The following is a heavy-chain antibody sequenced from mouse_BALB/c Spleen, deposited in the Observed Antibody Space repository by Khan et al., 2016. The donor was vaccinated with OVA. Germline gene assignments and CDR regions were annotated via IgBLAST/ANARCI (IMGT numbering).Heavy chain of an antibody. V-gene: IGHV1-77*01. CDR1: GYTFTDYV. CDR3: ERGYNGAWFAY. Sequence: QVQLQQSGPELVKPGASVKMSCKASGYTFTDYVITWVKQRTGQGLEWIGEIYPGSGSAYYNEKFKDKATLTADKSSDTAYMQLSSLTSEDSAVYFSERGYNGAWFAYWGQGTLVTASA. D-gene: IGHD1-2*01. CDR2: IYPGSGSA. J-gene: IGHJ3*01.